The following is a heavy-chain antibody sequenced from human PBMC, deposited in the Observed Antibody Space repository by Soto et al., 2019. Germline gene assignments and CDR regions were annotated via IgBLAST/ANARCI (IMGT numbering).Heavy chain of an antibody. D-gene: IGHD6-13*01. J-gene: IGHJ6*02. CDR1: GGSISSYY. V-gene: IGHV4-4*07. Sequence: QVQLQESGPGLVKPSETLSLTCTVSGGSISSYYWSWIRQPAGKGLEWIGRIYTSGSTNYNPSLKSRVTMSVDTSKNEFSLKLSYVTVADTAVYYCARDRWYSSSWYAQGYYYGMDVWGQGTTVTVSS. CDR2: IYTSGST. CDR3: ARDRWYSSSWYAQGYYYGMDV.